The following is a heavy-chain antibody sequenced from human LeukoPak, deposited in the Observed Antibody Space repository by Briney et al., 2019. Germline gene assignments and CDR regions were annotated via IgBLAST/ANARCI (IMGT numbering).Heavy chain of an antibody. V-gene: IGHV5-10-1*01. CDR1: GYRFTSNW. CDR2: IDPSDSYT. CDR3: ARQPEGTWFDP. D-gene: IGHD1-1*01. J-gene: IGHJ5*02. Sequence: GESLKISCKGSGYRFTSNWISWVRQMPGKGLEWMGRIDPSDSYTNYSPSFQGHVTISADKYISTAYLQWSSLKASDTAMYYCARQPEGTWFDPWGQGTLVTVSS.